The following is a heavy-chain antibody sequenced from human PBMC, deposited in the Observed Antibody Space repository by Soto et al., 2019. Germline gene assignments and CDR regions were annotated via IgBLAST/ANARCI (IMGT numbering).Heavy chain of an antibody. CDR2: INAGNGNT. CDR1: GYTFTSYA. D-gene: IGHD1-26*01. CDR3: ARYSGSYYAFQH. Sequence: ASVKVSCKASGYTFTSYAMHWVRQAPGQRLEWMGWINAGNGNTKYSQKFQGRVTITRDTSASTAYMELSSLRSEDTAVYYCARYSGSYYAFQHWGRGTLVTVSS. J-gene: IGHJ1*01. V-gene: IGHV1-3*01.